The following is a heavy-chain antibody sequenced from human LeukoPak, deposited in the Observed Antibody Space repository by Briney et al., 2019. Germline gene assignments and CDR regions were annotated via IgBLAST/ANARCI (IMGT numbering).Heavy chain of an antibody. CDR2: IGTSSSRI. Sequence: SGGSLRLSCAASGFAFSSYSLNWVRQAPGKGLEWVSYIGTSSSRIYYADSVKGRFTISRDNAKNSLYLQMNGLRAEDTAVYYCARGPSSQFRTDYWGQGTLVTVSS. CDR1: GFAFSSYS. V-gene: IGHV3-48*01. J-gene: IGHJ4*02. D-gene: IGHD2-2*01. CDR3: ARGPSSQFRTDY.